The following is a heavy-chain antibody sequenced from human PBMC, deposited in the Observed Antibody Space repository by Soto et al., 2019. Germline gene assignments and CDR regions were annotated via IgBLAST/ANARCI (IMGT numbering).Heavy chain of an antibody. D-gene: IGHD3-10*01. CDR2: VYYNGDT. J-gene: IGHJ1*01. Sequence: QVQLQESGPGLVEPSGTLSLTCAVSGGSIDGSNWWSWVRQPPGKGLEWIGEVYYNGDTNYNPSFKSRVTIAVDTSKNQFSLNLSSVTAADTAVYYCAKESLLLRGEISRFSQQWGQGTLVTVSS. CDR3: AKESLLLRGEISRFSQQ. V-gene: IGHV4-4*02. CDR1: GGSIDGSNW.